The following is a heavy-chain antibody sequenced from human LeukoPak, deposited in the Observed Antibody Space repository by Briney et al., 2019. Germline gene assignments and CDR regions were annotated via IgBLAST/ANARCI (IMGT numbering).Heavy chain of an antibody. CDR1: GFTFSSYG. CDR3: ARDDYYDSSGYHSGAFDI. V-gene: IGHV3-30*02. Sequence: GGSLRLFCAASGFTFSSYGMHWVRQAPGKGLEWVAFIRYDGSNKYYADSVKGRFTISRDNSKNTLYLQMNSMRAEDTAVYYCARDDYYDSSGYHSGAFDIWGQGTMVTVSS. D-gene: IGHD3-22*01. CDR2: IRYDGSNK. J-gene: IGHJ3*02.